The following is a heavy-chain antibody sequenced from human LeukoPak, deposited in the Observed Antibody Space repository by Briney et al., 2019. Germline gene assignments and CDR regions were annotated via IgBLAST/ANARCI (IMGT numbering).Heavy chain of an antibody. V-gene: IGHV3-30*18. CDR1: GFTFSSYG. D-gene: IGHD1-14*01. CDR3: AKDLISPPSYGTSDY. J-gene: IGHJ4*02. Sequence: PGRSLRLSCAASGFTFSSYGMHWVRQAPGKGLEWVAVISYDGSNKYYADSVKGRFTISRDNSKNTLYLQMNSLRAEDTAVYYCAKDLISPPSYGTSDYWGQGTLVTVSS. CDR2: ISYDGSNK.